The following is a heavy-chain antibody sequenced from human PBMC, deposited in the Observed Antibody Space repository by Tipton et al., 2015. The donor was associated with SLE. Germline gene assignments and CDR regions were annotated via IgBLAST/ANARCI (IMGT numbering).Heavy chain of an antibody. CDR3: ARGEGYYGSGSYQGWFDP. D-gene: IGHD3-10*01. V-gene: IGHV4-34*01. CDR2: IIHSGVT. Sequence: TLSLTCAVYGESFSGYFWSWIRQPPGKGLEWIGEIIHSGVTNYNPSLKSRVTLSVDTSKNQFSLKLDSVTAADTAVYYCARGEGYYGSGSYQGWFDPWGQGTLVTVSS. J-gene: IGHJ5*02. CDR1: GESFSGYF.